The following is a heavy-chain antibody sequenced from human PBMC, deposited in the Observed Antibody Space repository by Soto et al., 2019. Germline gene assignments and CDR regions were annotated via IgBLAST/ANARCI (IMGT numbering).Heavy chain of an antibody. CDR3: ARESEDLTSNFDY. CDR1: GFTFTRYS. CDR2: ISSTTNYI. Sequence: GGSLRLSCAASGFTFTRYSMNRVRQAPGKGLEWVSSISSTTNYIYYGDSMKGRFTISRDNAKNSLYLEMNSLRAEDTAVYYCARESEDLTSNFDYWGQGTLVTVSS. V-gene: IGHV3-21*06. J-gene: IGHJ4*02.